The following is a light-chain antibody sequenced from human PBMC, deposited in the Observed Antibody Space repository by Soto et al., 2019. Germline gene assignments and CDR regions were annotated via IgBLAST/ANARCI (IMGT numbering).Light chain of an antibody. CDR1: QAIRSA. Sequence: AIQLTQSPSSLSASVGDRVTITCRASQAIRSALGWYQQKPGKVPKLLIYAASTLQSGVPSRFSGSGFGTDFTLTISRLQPDDFATYYCLLDFGYFWAFGQGTKVEIK. J-gene: IGKJ1*01. CDR2: AAS. V-gene: IGKV1-6*01. CDR3: LLDFGYFWA.